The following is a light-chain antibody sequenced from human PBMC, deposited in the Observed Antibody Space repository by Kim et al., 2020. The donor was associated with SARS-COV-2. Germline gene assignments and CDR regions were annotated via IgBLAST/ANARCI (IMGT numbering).Light chain of an antibody. J-gene: IGKJ2*01. Sequence: EIVMTQSPATLSVSPGERATLSCRASQSVSSNLAWYQQKPGQAPRLLIYGASTRATGIPARFSGSGSGTEFTLTISSLQSEDFAVYYCQQYENWAPYTFGQGTKLEI. CDR3: QQYENWAPYT. CDR2: GAS. CDR1: QSVSSN. V-gene: IGKV3-15*01.